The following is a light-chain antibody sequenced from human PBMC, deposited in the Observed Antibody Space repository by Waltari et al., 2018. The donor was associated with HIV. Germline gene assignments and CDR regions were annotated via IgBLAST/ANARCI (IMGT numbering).Light chain of an antibody. CDR3: YSRDTSGIHFV. Sequence: SYELTQPPSVPVSPGQTARLTCSGDALPKKYAYWYQQKSGQAPILVIYDDTKRPSGIPERFSGSTSGTMATLTISGAQVEDEADYYCYSRDTSGIHFVFGTGTKVTVL. V-gene: IGLV3-10*01. CDR2: DDT. J-gene: IGLJ1*01. CDR1: ALPKKY.